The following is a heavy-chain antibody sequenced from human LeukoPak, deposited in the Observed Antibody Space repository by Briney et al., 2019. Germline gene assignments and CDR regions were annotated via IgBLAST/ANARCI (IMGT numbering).Heavy chain of an antibody. D-gene: IGHD6-19*01. CDR1: GGTFSSYA. Sequence: ASVKVSCKASGGTFSSYAISWVRQAPGQGLEWMGRIIPILGIANYAQKFQGRVTITADKSTSTAYMELSSLRSEDTAVYYCARTVGYSSGRYYFDYWGQGTLVTVSS. V-gene: IGHV1-69*04. CDR3: ARTVGYSSGRYYFDY. J-gene: IGHJ4*02. CDR2: IIPILGIA.